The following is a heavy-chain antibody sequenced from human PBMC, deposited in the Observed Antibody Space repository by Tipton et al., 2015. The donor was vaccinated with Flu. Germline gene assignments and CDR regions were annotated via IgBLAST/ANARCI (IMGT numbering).Heavy chain of an antibody. D-gene: IGHD2-2*02. CDR3: ASTMDCSSTSCYKGGPYFDY. CDR2: IYTSGST. J-gene: IGHJ4*02. V-gene: IGHV4-4*07. CDR1: GGSISSYY. Sequence: TLSLTCTVSGGSISSYYWSWIRQPAGKGLEWIGRIYTSGSTNYNPSLKSRVTMSVDTSKNQFSLKLSSVTAADTAVYYCASTMDCSSTSCYKGGPYFDYWGQGTLVTVSP.